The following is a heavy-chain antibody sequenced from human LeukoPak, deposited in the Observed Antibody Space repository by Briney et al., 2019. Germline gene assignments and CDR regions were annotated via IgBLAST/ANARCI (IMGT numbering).Heavy chain of an antibody. V-gene: IGHV4-34*01. Sequence: SETLSLTCAVYGGSFSGYYWSWIRQPPGKGLEWIGEINHSGSTNYNPSLKSRVTISVDTSKYQFSLKLSSVTAADTAVYYCARGYSSSFGWFDPWGQGTLVTVSS. CDR2: INHSGST. D-gene: IGHD6-6*01. CDR3: ARGYSSSFGWFDP. CDR1: GGSFSGYY. J-gene: IGHJ5*02.